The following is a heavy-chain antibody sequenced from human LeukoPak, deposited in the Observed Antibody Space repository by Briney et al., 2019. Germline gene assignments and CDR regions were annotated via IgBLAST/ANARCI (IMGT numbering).Heavy chain of an antibody. CDR2: IFYSGST. V-gene: IGHV4-38-2*02. J-gene: IGHJ3*02. D-gene: IGHD3-10*01. Sequence: SETLSLTCTVSGYSISSGYYWGWICQPPGKGLEWIGNIFYSGSTYYSPSLKSRVTISLDTSRNQFSLKLNSVTAADTAVYYCAKSNGYGLVDIWGQGTMVTVSS. CDR1: GYSISSGYY. CDR3: AKSNGYGLVDI.